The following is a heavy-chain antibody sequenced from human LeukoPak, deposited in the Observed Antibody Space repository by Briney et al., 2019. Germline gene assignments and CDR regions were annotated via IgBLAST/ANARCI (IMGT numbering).Heavy chain of an antibody. CDR1: GGTFSSYA. V-gene: IGHV1-69*13. CDR2: IIPIFGTA. CDR3: ARLCSSTSCYRGPYFDY. J-gene: IGHJ4*02. Sequence: ASVKVSCKASGGTFSSYAISWVRQAPGQRLEWMGGIIPIFGTANYAQKFQGRVTITADESTSTAYMELSSLRSEDTAVYYCARLCSSTSCYRGPYFDYWGQGTLVTVSS. D-gene: IGHD2-2*01.